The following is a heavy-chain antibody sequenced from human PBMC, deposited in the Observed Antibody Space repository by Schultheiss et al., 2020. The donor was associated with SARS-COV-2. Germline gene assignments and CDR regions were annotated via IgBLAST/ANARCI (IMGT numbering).Heavy chain of an antibody. Sequence: SETLSLTCTVSGGSISSGDYYWSWIRQPPGKGLEWIGSIYYSGSTYYNPSLKSRVTISVDTSKNQFPLRLTSVTAADTAVYYCARGTTTPYYYYYYMDVWGKGTTVTVSS. CDR3: ARGTTTPYYYYYYMDV. J-gene: IGHJ6*03. CDR2: IYYSGST. CDR1: GGSISSGDYY. V-gene: IGHV4-39*06. D-gene: IGHD4-11*01.